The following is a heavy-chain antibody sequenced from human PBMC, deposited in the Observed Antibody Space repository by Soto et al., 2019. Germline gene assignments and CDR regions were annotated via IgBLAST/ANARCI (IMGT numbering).Heavy chain of an antibody. CDR1: GSTFTGSY. J-gene: IGHJ4*02. V-gene: IGHV1-2*04. D-gene: IGHD1-20*01. CDR3: ARVNNWTDFDY. Sequence: ASVQVSCESSGSTFTGSYMHWVLQAPGQGLEWMGWINPNSGGTNYAQKFQGWVTMTRDTSISTAYMELSRLRSDDTAVYYCARVNNWTDFDYWGQGTLVTVSS. CDR2: INPNSGGT.